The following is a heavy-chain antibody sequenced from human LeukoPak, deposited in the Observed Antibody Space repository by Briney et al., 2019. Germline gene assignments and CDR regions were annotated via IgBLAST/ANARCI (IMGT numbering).Heavy chain of an antibody. J-gene: IGHJ4*02. D-gene: IGHD3-22*01. CDR1: GGSFSGYY. V-gene: IGHV4-34*01. CDR3: ARHRPNYYDSSGYSRPADDY. CDR2: INHSGST. Sequence: KPSETLSLTCAVYGGSFSGYYWSWIRQPPGKGLEWIGEINHSGSTNYNPSLKSRVTISVDTSKNQFSLKLSSVTAADTAVYYCARHRPNYYDSSGYSRPADDYWGQGTLVTVSS.